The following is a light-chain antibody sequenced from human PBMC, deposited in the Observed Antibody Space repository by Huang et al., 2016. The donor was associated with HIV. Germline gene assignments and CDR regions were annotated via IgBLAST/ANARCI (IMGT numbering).Light chain of an antibody. CDR3: QQYDNWPET. CDR2: GAS. V-gene: IGKV3-15*01. J-gene: IGKJ2*01. CDR1: QSINNN. Sequence: EIVMTQSPATLSVSPGERATLSCRASQSINNNFAWYQQKPGEAPRLLIYGASTRATDIPARFSGSGSGTEFTLTINSLQFEDSAVYYCQQYDNWPETFGQGTKLEIK.